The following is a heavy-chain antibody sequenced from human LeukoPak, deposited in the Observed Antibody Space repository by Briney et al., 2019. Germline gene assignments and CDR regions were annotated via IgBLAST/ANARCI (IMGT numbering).Heavy chain of an antibody. CDR1: GYSFTTYW. J-gene: IGHJ4*02. CDR2: IYPGDSDT. Sequence: GESPKISCKGYGYSFTTYWIGWVRQMPGKGLEWMGIIYPGDSDTRYSPSFQGHVTISADKSITTAYLQWSSLRASDTAVYYCARRMSTSEYFEYWGQGTLVSVSS. D-gene: IGHD1-14*01. V-gene: IGHV5-51*01. CDR3: ARRMSTSEYFEY.